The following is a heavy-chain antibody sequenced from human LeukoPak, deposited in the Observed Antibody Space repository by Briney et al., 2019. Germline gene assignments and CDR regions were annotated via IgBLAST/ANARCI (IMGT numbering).Heavy chain of an antibody. Sequence: SETLSLTCTVSGGSISSYYWSWIRQPPGKGLDWIGFIYHNGRTDYNPSLKSRVTISADTSKNQFSLRLSSVTAADTAVYYCARVLSLWRRFDYWGQGTLVTVSS. V-gene: IGHV4-59*12. J-gene: IGHJ4*02. CDR2: IYHNGRT. D-gene: IGHD3-10*01. CDR3: ARVLSLWRRFDY. CDR1: GGSISSYY.